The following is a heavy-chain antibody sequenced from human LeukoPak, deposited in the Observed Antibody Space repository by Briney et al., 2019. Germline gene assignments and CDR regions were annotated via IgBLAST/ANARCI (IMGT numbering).Heavy chain of an antibody. D-gene: IGHD2-2*02. CDR3: ARGKLGYCSRTSCYKRAFDI. CDR1: GGSFSGYH. CDR2: INHSGST. J-gene: IGHJ3*02. V-gene: IGHV4-34*01. Sequence: PSETLSLTCAVYGGSFSGYHWSWIRQPPGKGLEWIGEINHSGSTNYNPSLKSRVTISVDTSKNQFSLKLSSVTAADTAVYYCARGKLGYCSRTSCYKRAFDIWGQGTMVTVSS.